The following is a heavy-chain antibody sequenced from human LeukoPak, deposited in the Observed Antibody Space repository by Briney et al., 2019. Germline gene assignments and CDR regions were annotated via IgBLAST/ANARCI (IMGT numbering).Heavy chain of an antibody. Sequence: ASVKVSCKASGYTFTSYGISWVRQAPGQGLEWMGWISAYNGNTNYAQKLQGRVTMTTDTSTSTAYMELRSLRSDDTAVYYCAGDQWLVPSLYGMDVWGQGTTVTVSS. D-gene: IGHD6-19*01. CDR1: GYTFTSYG. J-gene: IGHJ6*02. CDR2: ISAYNGNT. V-gene: IGHV1-18*01. CDR3: AGDQWLVPSLYGMDV.